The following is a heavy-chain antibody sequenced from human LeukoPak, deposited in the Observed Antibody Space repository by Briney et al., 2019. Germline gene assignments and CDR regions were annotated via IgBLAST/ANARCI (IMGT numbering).Heavy chain of an antibody. Sequence: SETLSLTCTVSGGSISSSSYYWGWIRQPPGKGLEWIGSIYYSGSTHYNPSLKSRVTISVDTSKNQFSLKLSSVTAADTAVYYCARHDRLAAAGFDYWGQGTLVTVSS. CDR2: IYYSGST. CDR1: GGSISSSSYY. CDR3: ARHDRLAAAGFDY. V-gene: IGHV4-39*01. D-gene: IGHD6-13*01. J-gene: IGHJ4*02.